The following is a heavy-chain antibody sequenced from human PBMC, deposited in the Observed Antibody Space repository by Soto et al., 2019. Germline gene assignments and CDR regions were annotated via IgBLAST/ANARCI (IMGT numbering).Heavy chain of an antibody. D-gene: IGHD1-26*01. Sequence: EVQLVDSGGGLVQPGGSLRLSCAASGFIFSNYVMSWVRQAPGKGLEWVSSISDSGGTSYYAYSVKGRFTISRDNSKNTLSLQINSLRAEDTAIYYCAKRPRALLTFDYWGQGTLVTVSS. V-gene: IGHV3-23*04. J-gene: IGHJ4*02. CDR3: AKRPRALLTFDY. CDR1: GFIFSNYV. CDR2: ISDSGGTS.